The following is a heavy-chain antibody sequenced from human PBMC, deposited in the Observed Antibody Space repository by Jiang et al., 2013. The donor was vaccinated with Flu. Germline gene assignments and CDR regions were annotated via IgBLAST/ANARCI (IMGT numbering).Heavy chain of an antibody. J-gene: IGHJ4*02. CDR1: TFTTYS. CDR2: INTNTGNP. CDR3: ARGGPVPGDY. D-gene: IGHD2-2*01. V-gene: IGHV7-4-1*02. Sequence: TFTTYSINWVRQAPGQGLEWMGWINTNTGNPTYAQAFTGRFVFSLDTSVSTVNLEISSLKAEDSAVYYCARGGPVPGDYWGQGTLVTVSS.